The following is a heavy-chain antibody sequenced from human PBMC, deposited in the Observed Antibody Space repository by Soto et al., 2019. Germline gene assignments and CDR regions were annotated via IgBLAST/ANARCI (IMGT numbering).Heavy chain of an antibody. J-gene: IGHJ4*02. D-gene: IGHD2-2*01. Sequence: WGSLSLSCAASGFSLKNYAMTWVRQAPGKGLEWVSGITGSGDKTYYADSVKGRFIISRDNSENTLYLQMNSLRAEDTALYYCARDCSSSSCSVWRYWGQGTQVTVSS. CDR3: ARDCSSSSCSVWRY. V-gene: IGHV3-23*01. CDR1: GFSLKNYA. CDR2: ITGSGDKT.